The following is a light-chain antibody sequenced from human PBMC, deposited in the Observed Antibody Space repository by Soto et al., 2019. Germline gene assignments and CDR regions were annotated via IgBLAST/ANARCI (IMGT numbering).Light chain of an antibody. CDR1: QSVSSSY. CDR3: QQYGSSPWT. J-gene: IGKJ1*01. Sequence: IVLTQSPGTLSLSQGERATLSCKASQSVSSSYLAWYQQKPGQAPRLLIYGASSRATGIPDRFSGSGSGTDCTLTISRLEPEDFAVYYCQQYGSSPWTFGQGTKVDIK. CDR2: GAS. V-gene: IGKV3-20*01.